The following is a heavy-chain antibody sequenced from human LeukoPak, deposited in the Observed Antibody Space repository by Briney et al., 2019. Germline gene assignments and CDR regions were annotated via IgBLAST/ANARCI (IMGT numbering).Heavy chain of an antibody. V-gene: IGHV1-2*02. CDR1: GYTFTGYY. CDR3: ARGQLLYGGGTNWFHP. J-gene: IGHJ5*02. D-gene: IGHD2-2*02. CDR2: INPNSGGT. Sequence: ASVKVSCKASGYTFTGYYMHWVRQAPGQGLEWMGWINPNSGGTNYAQKFQGRVTMTRDTSISTAYMELSRLRSDDTAVYYCARGQLLYGGGTNWFHPWGQGTLVTVSS.